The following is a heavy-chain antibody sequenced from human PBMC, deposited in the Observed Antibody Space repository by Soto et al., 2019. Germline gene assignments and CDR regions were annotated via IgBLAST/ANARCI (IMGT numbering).Heavy chain of an antibody. D-gene: IGHD4-17*01. CDR3: ARVANDYGGFYVAS. J-gene: IGHJ5*01. V-gene: IGHV4-59*01. Sequence: QVQLQESGPGVVKPSETLSLICTVSGGSIRTNYWSWLRQPPGKGLEWIGYIHGTGTTNNNPSLKSRVTMSVDTSKKQFSLRLKSVTAADTAVYYCARVANDYGGFYVASWGQGTLVTITS. CDR2: IHGTGTT. CDR1: GGSIRTNY.